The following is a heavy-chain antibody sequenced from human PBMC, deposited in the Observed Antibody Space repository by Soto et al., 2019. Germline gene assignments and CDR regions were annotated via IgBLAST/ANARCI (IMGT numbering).Heavy chain of an antibody. V-gene: IGHV3-74*01. J-gene: IGHJ6*03. Sequence: EVQLVESGGGLVQPGGSLRLSCAASGFTFSSYWMHWVRQAPGKGLVWVSRINSDGSSTSYADSVKGRFTISRDNAKKTRDRQMNSLIAEDTAVYYCARDVRNLVIDYYYMDVWGKGATVTVSS. CDR1: GFTFSSYW. D-gene: IGHD3-10*02. CDR2: INSDGSST. CDR3: ARDVRNLVIDYYYMDV.